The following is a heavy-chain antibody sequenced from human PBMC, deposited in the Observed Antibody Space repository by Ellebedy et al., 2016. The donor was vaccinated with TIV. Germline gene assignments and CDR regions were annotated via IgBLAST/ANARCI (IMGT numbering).Heavy chain of an antibody. CDR1: AFTFSSYA. D-gene: IGHD2-15*01. Sequence: GGSLRLSCAASAFTFSSYAMSWVRQAPGKGLEWVSTIDGSASSTYYADSVKGRFTISRDNSKNTLYLRLSSLRAEDTAVYYCAKAPFQFYCSGINCDPGDYYHGMDVWGQGTTVIVSS. CDR2: IDGSASST. J-gene: IGHJ6*02. CDR3: AKAPFQFYCSGINCDPGDYYHGMDV. V-gene: IGHV3-23*01.